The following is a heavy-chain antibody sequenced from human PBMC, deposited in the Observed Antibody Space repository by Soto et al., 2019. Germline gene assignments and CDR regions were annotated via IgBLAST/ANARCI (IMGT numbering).Heavy chain of an antibody. CDR3: ARAGCSGGSCYSDWFDP. D-gene: IGHD2-15*01. CDR1: GGSISSSNW. CDR2: IYHSGST. V-gene: IGHV4-4*02. J-gene: IGHJ5*02. Sequence: SETLSLTCAVSGGSISSSNWWSWVRQPPGKGLEWIGEIYHSGSTNYNPSLKSRVTISVDKSKNQFSLKLSSVTAADTAVYYCARAGCSGGSCYSDWFDPWGQGTLVTVSS.